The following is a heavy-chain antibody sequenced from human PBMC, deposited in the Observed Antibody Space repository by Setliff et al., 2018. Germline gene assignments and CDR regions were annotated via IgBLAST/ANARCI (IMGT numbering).Heavy chain of an antibody. CDR1: GDSISSGNW. Sequence: PSETLSLTCAVSGDSISSGNWWSWVRQPPEKGLEWIGEINHSGNTNYNPSLKSRVTISVDTSTNQFSLKLNSVTAADTAVYYCVRTGYSDGRYSMDVWGKGTTVTVSS. J-gene: IGHJ6*03. D-gene: IGHD6-19*01. CDR2: INHSGNT. CDR3: VRTGYSDGRYSMDV. V-gene: IGHV4-4*02.